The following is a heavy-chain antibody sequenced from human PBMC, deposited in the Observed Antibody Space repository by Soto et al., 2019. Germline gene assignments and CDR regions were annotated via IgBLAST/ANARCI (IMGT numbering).Heavy chain of an antibody. D-gene: IGHD2-2*01. CDR1: GFTVSSNY. V-gene: IGHV3-66*01. J-gene: IGHJ6*03. CDR3: ARGYCSSTSCYAGGFYYYMDV. Sequence: PGGSLRLSCAASGFTVSSNYMSWVRQAPGKGLEWVSVIYSGGSTYYADSVKGRFTISRDNSKNTLYLQMNSLRAEDTAVYYCARGYCSSTSCYAGGFYYYMDVWGKGTTVTVSS. CDR2: IYSGGST.